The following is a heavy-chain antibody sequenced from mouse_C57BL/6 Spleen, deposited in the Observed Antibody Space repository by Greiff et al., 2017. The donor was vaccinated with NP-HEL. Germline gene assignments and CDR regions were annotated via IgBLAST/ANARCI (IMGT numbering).Heavy chain of an antibody. D-gene: IGHD1-1*01. CDR2: IYPGDGDT. V-gene: IGHV1-82*01. CDR3: ARTTTVVPHWYFDV. Sequence: QVQLLQSGPELVKPGASVKISCKASGFAFSSSWMNWVKQSPGKGLEWIGRIYPGDGDTNYTGKFKGKATLTADKSSSTAYMQLSSLTSEDSAVYFCARTTTVVPHWYFDVWGTGTTVTVSS. CDR1: GFAFSSSW. J-gene: IGHJ1*03.